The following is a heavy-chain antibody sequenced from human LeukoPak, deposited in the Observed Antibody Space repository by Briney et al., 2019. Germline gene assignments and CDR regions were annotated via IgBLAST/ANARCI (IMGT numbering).Heavy chain of an antibody. Sequence: GGSLRLSCAASGFTFSSYSMNWVRQAPGKGLEWVSFICSSSSYIDYADSVKGRFTISRDNYKNTQYLQMNSLGADNTAVYYCAKSGYNRFDYWGQGTLVTVSS. D-gene: IGHD5-24*01. CDR3: AKSGYNRFDY. J-gene: IGHJ4*02. CDR2: ICSSSSYI. CDR1: GFTFSSYS. V-gene: IGHV3-21*04.